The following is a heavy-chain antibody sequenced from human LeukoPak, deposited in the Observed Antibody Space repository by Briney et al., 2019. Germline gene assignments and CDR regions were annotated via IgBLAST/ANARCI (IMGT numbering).Heavy chain of an antibody. J-gene: IGHJ5*02. V-gene: IGHV4-4*09. CDR1: GGSISSYY. D-gene: IGHD3-10*01. Sequence: PSETLSLTCTVFGGSISSYYWSWIRQPPGKGLEWIGYIYTSGSTNYSPSLKSRVTISVDTSKNQFSLKLSSVTAADTAVYYCAKTALGFGSGSYYFWFDPWGQGTLVTVSS. CDR2: IYTSGST. CDR3: AKTALGFGSGSYYFWFDP.